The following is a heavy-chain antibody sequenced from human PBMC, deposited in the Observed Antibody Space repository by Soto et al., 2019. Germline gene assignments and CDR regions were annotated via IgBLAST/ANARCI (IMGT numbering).Heavy chain of an antibody. CDR1: GFTFSSYA. J-gene: IGHJ4*02. D-gene: IGHD4-17*01. Sequence: QVQLVESGGGVVQPGRSLRLSCAAYGFTFSSYAMHWVRQAPGKGLEWVAVISYDGSNKYYADSVKGRFTISRDNSKNTLYLQMNSLRAEDTAVYYCARDYGDYWGQGTLVTVSS. V-gene: IGHV3-30-3*01. CDR2: ISYDGSNK. CDR3: ARDYGDY.